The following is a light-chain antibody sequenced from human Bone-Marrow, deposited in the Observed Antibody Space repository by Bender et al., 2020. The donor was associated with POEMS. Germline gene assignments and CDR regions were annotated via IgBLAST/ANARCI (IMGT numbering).Light chain of an antibody. J-gene: IGLJ2*01. CDR1: SSDVGGNNF. CDR2: ADD. Sequence: QSALTQPPSASGSPGQSVTISCTGTSSDVGGNNFVSWYQHHPGKAPKLIIYADDKRPAGVPGRFSGSKSGNTASLTGSGLQAEDEADYYCTSHADKRDIFGGGTRLTVL. V-gene: IGLV2-8*01. CDR3: TSHADKRDI.